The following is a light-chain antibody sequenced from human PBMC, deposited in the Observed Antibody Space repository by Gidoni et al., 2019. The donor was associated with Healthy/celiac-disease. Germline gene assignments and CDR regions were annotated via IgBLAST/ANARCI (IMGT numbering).Light chain of an antibody. CDR2: AAS. CDR3: QQSYSTPYT. Sequence: DIQMTQSPSSLSASVGDRVTITCRASQSISSYLNWYQQKPGKAPKLLIYAASSLQSGVPSRFSGSGSGTDFTLTISSLQPEDFATCYCQQSYSTPYTFXXXTKLEIK. J-gene: IGKJ2*01. V-gene: IGKV1-39*01. CDR1: QSISSY.